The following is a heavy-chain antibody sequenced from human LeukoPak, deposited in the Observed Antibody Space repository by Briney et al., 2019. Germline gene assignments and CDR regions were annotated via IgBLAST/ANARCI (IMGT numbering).Heavy chain of an antibody. J-gene: IGHJ4*02. CDR3: LHRGGLLLYFIY. Sequence: GGSLRLSCSASGFTFRSYAMYWVRQAPGKGLEYVSGISSNGGSTYYADSVKGRFTISRDNSKNTLYLQMSSLRAEDTAVYYSLHRGGLLLYFIYWGQGTLVTVSS. D-gene: IGHD3-22*01. CDR1: GFTFRSYA. V-gene: IGHV3-64D*06. CDR2: ISSNGGST.